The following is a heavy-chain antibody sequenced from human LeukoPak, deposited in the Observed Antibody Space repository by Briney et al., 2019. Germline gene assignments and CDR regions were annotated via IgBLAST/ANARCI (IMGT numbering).Heavy chain of an antibody. Sequence: HPGGSLRLSCAASGFTFSSYEMNWVRQAPGKGLEWVSLISSVGSTYYADSVKGRFTISRDNSKNTLYLQMNSLRAEDTAVYYCARDQYTSNWYVHHWGQGTLVTVSS. J-gene: IGHJ1*01. CDR3: ARDQYTSNWYVHH. D-gene: IGHD4-11*01. V-gene: IGHV3-53*01. CDR2: ISSVGST. CDR1: GFTFSSYE.